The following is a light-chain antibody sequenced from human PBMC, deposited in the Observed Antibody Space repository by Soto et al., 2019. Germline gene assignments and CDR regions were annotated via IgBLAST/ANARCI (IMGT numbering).Light chain of an antibody. J-gene: IGLJ1*01. CDR1: RSNIGNNY. CDR3: ATWDNSLSAAV. CDR2: DNN. V-gene: IGLV1-51*01. Sequence: QSVLTQPPSVSAAPGQKVTISCSARRSNIGNNYVSWYQHLPGTAPKLLIYDNNNRPSGIPDRISGSKSGTSATLGITGLQTGDEADYYCATWDNSLSAAVFGPGTKVTVL.